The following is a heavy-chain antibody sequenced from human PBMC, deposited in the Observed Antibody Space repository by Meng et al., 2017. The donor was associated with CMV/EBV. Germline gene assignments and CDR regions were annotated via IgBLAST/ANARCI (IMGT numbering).Heavy chain of an antibody. Sequence: LRLSCTVSGGSISSGDYYWSWIRPPPGKGLEWTGYTYYSGSTYYNPSLKSRVTISVDTSKNQFSLKLSSVTAADTAVYYCARHLTGAYGSGWDWFDPWGQGTLVTVSS. CDR2: TYYSGST. V-gene: IGHV4-30-4*08. J-gene: IGHJ5*02. CDR1: GGSISSGDYY. D-gene: IGHD3-10*01. CDR3: ARHLTGAYGSGWDWFDP.